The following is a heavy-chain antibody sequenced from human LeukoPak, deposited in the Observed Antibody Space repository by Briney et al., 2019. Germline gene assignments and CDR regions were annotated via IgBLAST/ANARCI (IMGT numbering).Heavy chain of an antibody. CDR1: GFRFSDYS. CDR2: IGISSGST. D-gene: IGHD1-1*01. V-gene: IGHV3-48*04. Sequence: GGSLRLSCAASGFRFSDYSMNWVRQAPGKGLEWISYIGISSGSTKYADSVRGRFTISGDSAKRSLYLQMNSLRVEDTAVYYCARDHNYAFDHWGQGTQVTVSS. J-gene: IGHJ4*02. CDR3: ARDHNYAFDH.